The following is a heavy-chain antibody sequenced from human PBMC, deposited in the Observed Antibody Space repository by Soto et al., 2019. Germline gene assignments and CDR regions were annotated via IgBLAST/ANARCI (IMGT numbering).Heavy chain of an antibody. CDR2: IIPIFGSP. CDR1: GGTSSSYS. V-gene: IGHV1-69*14. Sequence: QGQLVQSGAEVKKPGSSVKVSCKASGGTSSSYSINWVRQAPGQGLEWVGGIIPIFGSPNYAQKFQGRVTINADRSTTTAYMEMSRLSSEDTAVYYCAREMGRGSSNFDSWGQGTLVAVSS. CDR3: AREMGRGSSNFDS. D-gene: IGHD1-26*01. J-gene: IGHJ4*02.